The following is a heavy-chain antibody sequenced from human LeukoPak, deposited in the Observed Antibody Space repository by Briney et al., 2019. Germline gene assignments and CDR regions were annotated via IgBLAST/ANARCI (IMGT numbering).Heavy chain of an antibody. J-gene: IGHJ5*02. V-gene: IGHV1-58*02. Sequence: GASVKVSCKASGFTFTSSAMQWVRQARGQRLEWIGWIVVGSGNTNYAQKFQERVTITRDMSTSTAYMELSSLRSEDTAVYYCAKGQKYYYGSLAWFDPWGQGTLVTVSS. D-gene: IGHD3-10*01. CDR3: AKGQKYYYGSLAWFDP. CDR2: IVVGSGNT. CDR1: GFTFTSSA.